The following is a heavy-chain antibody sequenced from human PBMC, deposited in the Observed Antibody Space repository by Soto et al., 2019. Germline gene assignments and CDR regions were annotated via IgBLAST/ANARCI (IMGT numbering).Heavy chain of an antibody. D-gene: IGHD3-9*01. CDR2: MNPNSDKT. CDR1: GYTFTKYD. V-gene: IGHV1-8*01. J-gene: IGHJ4*02. Sequence: ASVKVSCKASGYTFTKYDINWVRQATGQGLEWMGWMNPNSDKTAYVQKFQGRVTMTRNTSISTAYMELNSLRAEDTAVYYCARDRTYDILNSAPHFDYWGQGTLVTVSS. CDR3: ARDRTYDILNSAPHFDY.